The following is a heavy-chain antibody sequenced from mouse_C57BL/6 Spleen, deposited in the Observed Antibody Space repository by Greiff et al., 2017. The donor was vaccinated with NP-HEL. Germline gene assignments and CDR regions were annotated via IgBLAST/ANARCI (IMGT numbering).Heavy chain of an antibody. J-gene: IGHJ3*01. Sequence: QVQLQQSGAELVKPGASVKLSCKASGYTFTSYWMQWVKQRPGQGLEWIGEIDPSDSYTNYNQKFKGKATLTVDTSSSTAYMQLSSLTSEDSAVYYCASHPGRAWCAYWGQGTLVTVSA. CDR1: GYTFTSYW. V-gene: IGHV1-50*01. CDR3: ASHPGRAWCAY. CDR2: IDPSDSYT.